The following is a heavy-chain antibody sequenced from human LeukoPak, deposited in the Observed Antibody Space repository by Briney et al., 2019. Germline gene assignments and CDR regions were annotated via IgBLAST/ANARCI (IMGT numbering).Heavy chain of an antibody. CDR1: GFTFAAHY. V-gene: IGHV1-2*06. D-gene: IGHD2-8*01. CDR3: ARSAEHCNNGVCFTDYYMDV. CDR2: INPNSGDT. J-gene: IGHJ6*03. Sequence: ASVKVSCKTSGFTFAAHYIHWVRQAPGQGLEWMGRINPNSGDTNFVQTFQGRVTMTRDTSITTAYMELSSLTTDDTAVYFCARSAEHCNNGVCFTDYYMDVWGKGTTVTVSS.